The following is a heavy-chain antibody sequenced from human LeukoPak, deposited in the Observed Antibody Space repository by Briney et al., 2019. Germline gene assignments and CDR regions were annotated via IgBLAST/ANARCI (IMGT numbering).Heavy chain of an antibody. CDR1: GGSISSNHW. J-gene: IGHJ4*02. CDR3: AREGGSYRPLDY. Sequence: SETLSLTCAVSGGSISSNHWWTWVRPHPGKGLEWIGEIYHSGSTNQNPSLKSRLTISVDKSKNQFSLKLSSVTAADTAVYYCAREGGSYRPLDYSGQGTLVTVSS. V-gene: IGHV4-4*02. D-gene: IGHD3-16*02. CDR2: IYHSGST.